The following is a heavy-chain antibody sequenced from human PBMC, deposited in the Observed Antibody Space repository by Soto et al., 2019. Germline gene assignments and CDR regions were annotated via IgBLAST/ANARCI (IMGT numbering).Heavy chain of an antibody. V-gene: IGHV1-69*13. Sequence: SVKVSCKASGGTLSSYAISWVRQAPGQGLEWMGGIIPIFGTANYAQKFQGRVTITADESTSTAYMELSSLRSEDTAVYYCSRNHYYYYGMDVWGQGTTVTVSS. CDR1: GGTLSSYA. CDR3: SRNHYYYYGMDV. J-gene: IGHJ6*02. CDR2: IIPIFGTA. D-gene: IGHD4-4*01.